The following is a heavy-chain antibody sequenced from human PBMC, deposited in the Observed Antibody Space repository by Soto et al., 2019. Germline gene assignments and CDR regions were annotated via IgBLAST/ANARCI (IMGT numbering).Heavy chain of an antibody. Sequence: PGESLKISCNGSGYSFTTHWISWVRQMPGKGLEWVGRIVPSDYYTNYSPSFQGHVNSSADKSISTAYLQWSSLKASDNAMYYCARLPHRSRWYSYYYGMDVWGQGTTGTVSS. CDR2: IVPSDYYT. V-gene: IGHV5-10-1*01. CDR1: GYSFTTHW. J-gene: IGHJ6*02. CDR3: ARLPHRSRWYSYYYGMDV. D-gene: IGHD6-13*01.